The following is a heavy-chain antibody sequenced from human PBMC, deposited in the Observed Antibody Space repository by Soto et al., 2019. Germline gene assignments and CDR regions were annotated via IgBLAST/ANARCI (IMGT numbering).Heavy chain of an antibody. Sequence: QVQLGQSGAEVRKPGSSVKVSCKASGGTFSRHAISWVRQAPGQGLEWMGGIIPIFGTANHAQKFQGRVTIIADESTSPVYMELSSLRSEDTARYYCARGWGYDSNDYYYAYWGQGTLVIVSS. CDR3: ARGWGYDSNDYYYAY. CDR2: IIPIFGTA. D-gene: IGHD3-22*01. J-gene: IGHJ4*02. V-gene: IGHV1-69*01. CDR1: GGTFSRHA.